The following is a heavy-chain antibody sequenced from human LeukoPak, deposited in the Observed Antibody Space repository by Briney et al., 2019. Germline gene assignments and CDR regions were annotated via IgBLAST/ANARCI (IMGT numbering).Heavy chain of an antibody. Sequence: SETLSLTCTVSGGSISSSSYYWGWIRQPPGKGLEWIGSIYYSGSTYYNPSLKSRVTISVDTSKNQFSLKLSSVTAADTAVYYCVRRNYDFWSGGNAFDIWGQGTMVTVSS. CDR2: IYYSGST. CDR1: GGSISSSSYY. V-gene: IGHV4-39*01. J-gene: IGHJ3*02. CDR3: VRRNYDFWSGGNAFDI. D-gene: IGHD3-3*01.